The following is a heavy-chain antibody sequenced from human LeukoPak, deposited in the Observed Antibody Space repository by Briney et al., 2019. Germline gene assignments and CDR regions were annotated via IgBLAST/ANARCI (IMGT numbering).Heavy chain of an antibody. Sequence: GGSLRLSCAASGFTFSSYSMNWVRQAPGKGLEWVSSISSSSSYIYYADSVKGRFTISRDSAKNSLYLQMNSLRAEDTAVYYCARAYDILTGYRYYGMDVWGQGTTVTVSS. V-gene: IGHV3-21*01. CDR2: ISSSSSYI. CDR1: GFTFSSYS. CDR3: ARAYDILTGYRYYGMDV. J-gene: IGHJ6*02. D-gene: IGHD3-9*01.